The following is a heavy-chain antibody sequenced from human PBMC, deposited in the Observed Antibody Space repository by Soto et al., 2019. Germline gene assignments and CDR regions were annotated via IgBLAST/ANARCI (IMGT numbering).Heavy chain of an antibody. Sequence: HVQLVESGGGVVQPGRSLRLSCAVSGFTLSDFAMHWVRQAPGRGLEWVAFLSYDGSNKSYADSVKGRFTISRDTSKNTLFLQMNRLRAEDTAVYYCARDIVAGSYFDDWGQGNLVTVSS. CDR1: GFTLSDFA. D-gene: IGHD6-19*01. V-gene: IGHV3-30-3*01. CDR2: LSYDGSNK. CDR3: ARDIVAGSYFDD. J-gene: IGHJ4*02.